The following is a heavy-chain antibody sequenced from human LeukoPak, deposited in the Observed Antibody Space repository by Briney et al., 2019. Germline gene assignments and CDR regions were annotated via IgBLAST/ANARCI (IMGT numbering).Heavy chain of an antibody. D-gene: IGHD3-3*01. CDR1: GGSIISSNYY. J-gene: IGHJ6*02. CDR3: ARAVTDYDFWSGYFTNYYYYGMDV. Sequence: SETLSLTCTVSGGSIISSNYYWVWIRQPPGKGLEWIGNIYHSGSTYYNPSLKSRSTLFVDTSKNQFSLKLSSVTAADTAVYYCARAVTDYDFWSGYFTNYYYYGMDVWGQGTTVTVSS. V-gene: IGHV4-39*07. CDR2: IYHSGST.